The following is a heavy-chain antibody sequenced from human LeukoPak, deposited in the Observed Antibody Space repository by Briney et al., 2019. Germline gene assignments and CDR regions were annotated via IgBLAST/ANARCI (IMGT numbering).Heavy chain of an antibody. CDR3: ARRAGAYSHPYDY. D-gene: IGHD4/OR15-4a*01. J-gene: IGHJ4*02. V-gene: IGHV3-74*01. CDR2: INSDGSST. Sequence: PGGSLRLSCAASGFTFSSYWMHWVRQAPGKGLVWVSRINSDGSSTSYADSVKGRFTIPRDNAKNTPYLQMNSLRAEDTAVYYCARRAGAYSHPYDYWGQGTLVTVSS. CDR1: GFTFSSYW.